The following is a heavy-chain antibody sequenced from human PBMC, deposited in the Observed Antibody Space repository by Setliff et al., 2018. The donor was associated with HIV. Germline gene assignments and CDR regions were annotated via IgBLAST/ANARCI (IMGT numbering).Heavy chain of an antibody. J-gene: IGHJ3*02. CDR2: INHSGDT. V-gene: IGHV4-34*01. CDR1: GGSLSGYF. D-gene: IGHD3-22*01. CDR3: ARVGDFYDSSGYYSVLDAFDI. Sequence: SETLSLTCAVYGGSLSGYFWSWIRQPPQKSLEWIGEINHSGDTNYNPSLKSLVTISVDTSKNQFSLKLSSVTAADTAVYYCARVGDFYDSSGYYSVLDAFDIWGRGTMVTVSS.